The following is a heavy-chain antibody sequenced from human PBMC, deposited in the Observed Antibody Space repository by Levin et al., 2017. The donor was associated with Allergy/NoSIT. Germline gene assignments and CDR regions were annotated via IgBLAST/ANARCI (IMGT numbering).Heavy chain of an antibody. J-gene: IGHJ3*02. CDR1: GFTFSSYG. CDR3: AKDVYGSGWYPLGNDAVDM. CDR2: ISSDGRKK. V-gene: IGHV3-30*18. D-gene: IGHD6-19*01. Sequence: GGSLRLSCAASGFTFSSYGMHWVRQAPGKGLEWVAVISSDGRKKFYADSVKGRFTISRDNSKNTLELQMNSLRAEDTAVYYCAKDVYGSGWYPLGNDAVDMWGEGTKVSVSS.